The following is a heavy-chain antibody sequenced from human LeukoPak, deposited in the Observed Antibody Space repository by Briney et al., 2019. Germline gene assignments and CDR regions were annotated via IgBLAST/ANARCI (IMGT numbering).Heavy chain of an antibody. D-gene: IGHD2-2*01. CDR2: INHSGST. Sequence: SETLSLTCTVSGYSISSGYYWGWIRQPPGKGLEWIGEINHSGSTNYNPSLKSRVTISVDTSKNQFSLKLSSVTAADTAVYYCARLHEGYCSSTSCYGMDYWGQGTLVTVSS. V-gene: IGHV4-38-2*02. J-gene: IGHJ4*02. CDR3: ARLHEGYCSSTSCYGMDY. CDR1: GYSISSGYY.